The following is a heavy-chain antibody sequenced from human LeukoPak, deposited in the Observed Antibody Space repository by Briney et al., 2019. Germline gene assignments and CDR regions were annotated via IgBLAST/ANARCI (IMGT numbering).Heavy chain of an antibody. CDR3: ARGGGGDTVVVPAAMYAFDI. J-gene: IGHJ3*02. V-gene: IGHV1-46*01. D-gene: IGHD2-2*01. Sequence: ASVKVSCKASGYTFTSYYVHWVRQAPGQGLEWMGIINPSGGSTSYAQKFQGRVTMTRDTSTSTVYMELSSLRSEDTAVYYCARGGGGDTVVVPAAMYAFDIWGQGTMVTVSS. CDR1: GYTFTSYY. CDR2: INPSGGST.